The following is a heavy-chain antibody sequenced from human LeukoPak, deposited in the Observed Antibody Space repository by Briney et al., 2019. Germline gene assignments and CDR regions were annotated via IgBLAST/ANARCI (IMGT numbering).Heavy chain of an antibody. CDR1: GGTFSSYA. V-gene: IGHV1-69*04. CDR2: IIPSLGIA. J-gene: IGHJ6*02. Sequence: GASVKVSCKASGGTFSSYAISWVRQAPGQGLEWVGRIIPSLGIANYAQKFQGRVTIIADKSTSTAYMEVSSLRSEDTAVYYCARARVAADFYFYYGRDAWGQGTTVTVSS. CDR3: ARARVAADFYFYYGRDA. D-gene: IGHD6-25*01.